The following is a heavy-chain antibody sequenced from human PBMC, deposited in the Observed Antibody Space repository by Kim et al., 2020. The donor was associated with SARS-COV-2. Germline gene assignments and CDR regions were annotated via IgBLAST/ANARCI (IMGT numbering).Heavy chain of an antibody. Sequence: ASVKVSCKASGYTFTSYAMHWVRQAPGQRLEWMGWINAGNGNTKYSQKFQGRVTITRDTSASTAYMELSSLRSEDTAVYYCARDDRAYYDSSGYYSRLGYYYGMDVWGQGTTVTVSS. CDR1: GYTFTSYA. V-gene: IGHV1-3*01. D-gene: IGHD3-22*01. CDR2: INAGNGNT. CDR3: ARDDRAYYDSSGYYSRLGYYYGMDV. J-gene: IGHJ6*02.